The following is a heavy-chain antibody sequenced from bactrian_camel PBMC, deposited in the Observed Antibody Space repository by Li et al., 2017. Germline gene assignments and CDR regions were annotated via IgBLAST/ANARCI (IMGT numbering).Heavy chain of an antibody. J-gene: IGHJ4*01. D-gene: IGHD6*01. CDR1: TYSSGTFY. CDR3: ARVRGVVAVGFVDY. Sequence: HVQLVESGGGSVQVGGSRTLSCTSSTYSSGTFYIAWFRQSPGKERERVARINRNIGSSYYADSVKGRFTISRDNAKNTVYLQMNSLKPDDTAVYSCARVRGVVAVGFVDYWGQGTQVTVS. CDR2: INRNIGSS. V-gene: IGHV3S60*01.